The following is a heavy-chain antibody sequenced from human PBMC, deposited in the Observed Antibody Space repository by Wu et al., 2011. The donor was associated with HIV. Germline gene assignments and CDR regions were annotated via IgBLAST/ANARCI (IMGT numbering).Heavy chain of an antibody. Sequence: QVQLVQSGAEVKKPGASVKVSCKASGYTFTGYYIFWVRQAPGRGLEWMGWINPSNGYTKYAQKFQDWVTLTRDSSINTAYLQLARVTSDDTAIYYCATVAGAAAGEAFDVWGQGTMVTVSS. D-gene: IGHD6-13*01. CDR1: GYTFTGYY. J-gene: IGHJ3*01. CDR3: ATVAGAAAGEAFDV. V-gene: IGHV1-2*04. CDR2: INPSNGYT.